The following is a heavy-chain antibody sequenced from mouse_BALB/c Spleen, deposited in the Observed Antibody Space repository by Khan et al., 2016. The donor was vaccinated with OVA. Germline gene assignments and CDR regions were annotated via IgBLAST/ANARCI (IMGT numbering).Heavy chain of an antibody. CDR3: ARVFYGYYREAMDY. D-gene: IGHD2-1*01. Sequence: QVQLKESGPGLVAPSQSLSITCTVSGFSLTGYGVNWVRQPPGKGLEWLGMIWGDGSTDYNSVLKSRLSISKDNSKSQVFLKMNSLQTDDTASYYCARVFYGYYREAMDYWGQGTSVTVSS. CDR2: IWGDGST. V-gene: IGHV2-6-7*01. CDR1: GFSLTGYG. J-gene: IGHJ4*01.